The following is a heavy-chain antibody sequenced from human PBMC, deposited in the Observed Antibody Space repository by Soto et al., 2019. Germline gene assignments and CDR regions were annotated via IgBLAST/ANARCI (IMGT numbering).Heavy chain of an antibody. Sequence: SEPLSDTCTVSGGSSGNGGYCWICIRQHPGKGLEWIGYIYYSGSTYYNPSLKIRVTISVDTSKNQFSLKLSSVTAADTAVFYSAESSQSKVTIFEFRGNGTLDPV. CDR1: GGSSGNGGYC. D-gene: IGHD3-10*02. CDR3: AESSQSKVTIFEF. J-gene: IGHJ1*01. CDR2: IYYSGST. V-gene: IGHV4-31*03.